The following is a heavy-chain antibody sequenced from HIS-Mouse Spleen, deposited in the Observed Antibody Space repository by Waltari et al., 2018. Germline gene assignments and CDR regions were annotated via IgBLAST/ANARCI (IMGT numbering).Heavy chain of an antibody. CDR3: AKDRGSQFDY. V-gene: IGHV3-30*18. CDR2: ISYDGCNK. Sequence: QVQLVESGGGVVQPGRSLRLSCAASGFTFSSYGMHWVRQAPGKGLGWVAVISYDGCNKYYADSVKGRLTISRDNSKNTRYLQMNSLRAEDTAVYYCAKDRGSQFDYWGQGTLVTVSS. CDR1: GFTFSSYG. J-gene: IGHJ4*02. D-gene: IGHD1-26*01.